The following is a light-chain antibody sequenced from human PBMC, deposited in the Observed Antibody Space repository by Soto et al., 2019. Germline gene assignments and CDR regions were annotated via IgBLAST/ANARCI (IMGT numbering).Light chain of an antibody. Sequence: QSALTQPRSVSGSPGQLVAISCTGTSRDVDAYDFVSWYQHHPGKAPKLIISEVSKRPSGVSHRFSGSKSGNTASLTISGLQAEDEADYFCCSFAGSFYVFGTGTKVTVL. CDR1: SRDVDAYDF. CDR2: EVS. V-gene: IGLV2-11*01. CDR3: CSFAGSFYV. J-gene: IGLJ1*01.